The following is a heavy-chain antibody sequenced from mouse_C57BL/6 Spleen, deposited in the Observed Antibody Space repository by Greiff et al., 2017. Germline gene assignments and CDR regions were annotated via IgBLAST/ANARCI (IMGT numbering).Heavy chain of an antibody. V-gene: IGHV5-16*01. CDR3: ARDDRGEGFAY. CDR1: GFTFSDYY. J-gene: IGHJ3*01. CDR2: INYDGSST. Sequence: EVKLMESEGGLVQPGSSMKLSCTASGFTFSDYYMAWVRQVPEKGLEWVANINYDGSSTYYLDSLKSRFIISRDNAKNILYLQMSSLKSEDTATYYCARDDRGEGFAYWGQGTLVTVSA.